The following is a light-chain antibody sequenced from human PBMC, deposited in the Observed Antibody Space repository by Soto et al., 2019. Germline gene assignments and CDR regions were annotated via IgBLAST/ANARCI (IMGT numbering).Light chain of an antibody. Sequence: QSVLTQPPSVSGAPGQRVTISCTGSSSNIGAGYDVHWYQQLPGTAPKLLIYGNSNRPSGVPDRFSGSKSGTSASLAITGLQAEDEADYYCSSYTVSASPYVFGTGTKLTVL. CDR2: GNS. V-gene: IGLV1-40*01. CDR3: SSYTVSASPYV. CDR1: SSNIGAGYD. J-gene: IGLJ1*01.